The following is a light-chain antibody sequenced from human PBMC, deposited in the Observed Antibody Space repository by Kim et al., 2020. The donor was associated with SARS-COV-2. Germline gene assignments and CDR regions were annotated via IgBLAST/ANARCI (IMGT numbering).Light chain of an antibody. CDR2: WPS. J-gene: IGKJ2*03. Sequence: DIVMTQSPDSLAVSLGERATLNCKSSQTVLYNSNNKNYLAWYQQKPGQAPKLLIYWPSIRESGVSDRFSGSGSETDFTLTISSLQAEDVAVYYCQQYYSTPPSFGQGTKLEI. V-gene: IGKV4-1*01. CDR3: QQYYSTPPS. CDR1: QTVLYNSNNKNY.